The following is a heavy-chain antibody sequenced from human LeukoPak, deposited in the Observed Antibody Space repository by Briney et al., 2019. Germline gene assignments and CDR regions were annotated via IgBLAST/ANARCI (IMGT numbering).Heavy chain of an antibody. CDR2: ISPYNGHT. J-gene: IGHJ5*01. D-gene: IGHD5/OR15-5a*01. V-gene: IGHV1-18*04. CDR1: GYNFTTYF. CDR3: SREGVSRKLDS. Sequence: GASVKVSCKTSGYNFTTYFITWVRQAPGQGLEWMGWISPYNGHTKYAHNLQGRVTMATDTSTTTAFMELRSLMSDDTAVYYCSREGVSRKLDSWGQGTLVTVSS.